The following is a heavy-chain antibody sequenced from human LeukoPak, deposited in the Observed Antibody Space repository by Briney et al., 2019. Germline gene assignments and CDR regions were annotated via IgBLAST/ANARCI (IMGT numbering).Heavy chain of an antibody. CDR2: INTDSSDI. D-gene: IGHD2-2*01. J-gene: IGHJ4*02. V-gene: IGHV3-21*06. Sequence: SGGSLRLSCAASGFTFSRYAMNWVRQAPGKGLQGVSYINTDSSDIHYADSVKGRFTISRDNARNTLYLQLSRLRAEDSAVNYCARDTFQPGLIDCWGQRTLVTVSS. CDR3: ARDTFQPGLIDC. CDR1: GFTFSRYA.